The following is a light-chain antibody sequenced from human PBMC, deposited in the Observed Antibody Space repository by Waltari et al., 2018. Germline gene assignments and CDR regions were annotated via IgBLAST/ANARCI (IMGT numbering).Light chain of an antibody. V-gene: IGKV1-5*03. J-gene: IGKJ1*01. Sequence: DIQLTQSPSTLSASVGDRVTTTCRASQSIGTWLAWFQQKPGKAPKVLIYKASNLESGVPSRFGGSGSGTEFTLTISSLQPDDFTTYYCHQYNYYPWTFGQGTKVEIK. CDR1: QSIGTW. CDR3: HQYNYYPWT. CDR2: KAS.